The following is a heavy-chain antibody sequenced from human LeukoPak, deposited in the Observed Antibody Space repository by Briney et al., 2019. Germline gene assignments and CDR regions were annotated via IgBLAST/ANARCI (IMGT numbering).Heavy chain of an antibody. CDR3: ARPTRTGGTYYYDSTDYYSPLDY. J-gene: IGHJ4*02. CDR1: GYIFSTST. CDR2: INAGNGDT. Sequence: WASVKVSCKASGYIFSTSTMHWVRQAPGQRLEWMGWINAGNGDTNYSQKLQGRVTITRDTSASTAYMELSSLRSEDTAVYYCARPTRTGGTYYYDSTDYYSPLDYWGQGTLVTVSS. V-gene: IGHV1-3*01. D-gene: IGHD3-22*01.